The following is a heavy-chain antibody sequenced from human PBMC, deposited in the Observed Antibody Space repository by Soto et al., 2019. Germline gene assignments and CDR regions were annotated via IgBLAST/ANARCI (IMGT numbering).Heavy chain of an antibody. D-gene: IGHD3-16*01. Sequence: SETLSLTCAVYGGTFSGYYWSWIRQPPGKGLEWIGEINHSGSTNYNPSLKSRVTISVDTSKNQFSLKLSSVTAADTAVYYCARVGGTYFDYWGQGTLVTVSS. CDR2: INHSGST. J-gene: IGHJ4*02. CDR1: GGTFSGYY. CDR3: ARVGGTYFDY. V-gene: IGHV4-34*01.